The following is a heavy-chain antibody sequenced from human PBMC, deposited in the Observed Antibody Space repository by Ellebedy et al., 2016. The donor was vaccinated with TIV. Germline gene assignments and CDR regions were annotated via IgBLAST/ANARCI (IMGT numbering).Heavy chain of an antibody. V-gene: IGHV1-69*04. Sequence: ASVKVSCKASGGTFSSYAISWVRQAPGQGLEWMGRIIPILGIANYAQKFQGRVTITADKSTSTAYMELSSLRSEDTAVYYCARDRGYSSSSGLPYYYYGMDVWGQGTTVTVSS. CDR3: ARDRGYSSSSGLPYYYYGMDV. CDR2: IIPILGIA. CDR1: GGTFSSYA. D-gene: IGHD6-6*01. J-gene: IGHJ6*02.